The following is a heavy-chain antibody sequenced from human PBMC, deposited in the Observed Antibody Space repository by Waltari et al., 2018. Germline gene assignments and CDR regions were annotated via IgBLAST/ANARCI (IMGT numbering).Heavy chain of an antibody. V-gene: IGHV4-59*08. CDR1: GDFPSDDH. CDR2: LRNTGAT. D-gene: IGHD3-22*01. Sequence: VQLQESGPGLVKPSETLSLTCTVSGDFPSDDHWTWIRPAPGKGLTGIAYLRNTGATKSTPSLESRGTISAVTSKKQCSLRLTSVTAADTAVYYCARLPTRYYDSLGWGFFDYWGQGILVTVSS. CDR3: ARLPTRYYDSLGWGFFDY. J-gene: IGHJ4*02.